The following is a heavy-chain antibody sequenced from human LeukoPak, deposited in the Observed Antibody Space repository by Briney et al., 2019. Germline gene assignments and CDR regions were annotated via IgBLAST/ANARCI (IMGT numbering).Heavy chain of an antibody. CDR2: IYYTGTT. Sequence: NPSETLSLTCTVSGGSISSSSHSWGWIRQPPGKGLEWNGSIYYTGTTYYNPSLKSRVTISVDTSKNQFSLKLNSVTAADTAVYYCAQSLGSSNWIGNWFDPWGQGTLVTVSS. CDR3: AQSLGSSNWIGNWFDP. D-gene: IGHD6-13*01. CDR1: GGSISSSSHS. V-gene: IGHV4-39*01. J-gene: IGHJ5*02.